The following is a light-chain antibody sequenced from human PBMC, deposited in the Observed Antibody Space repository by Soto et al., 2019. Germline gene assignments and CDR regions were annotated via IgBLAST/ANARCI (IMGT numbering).Light chain of an antibody. CDR1: SSNIGAGYD. V-gene: IGLV1-40*01. CDR2: GNS. CDR3: QSYDSSLSGSV. J-gene: IGLJ3*02. Sequence: QPVLTQPPSVSGAPGQRVTISCTGSSSNIGAGYDVHWYQQLPGTAPKLLIYGNSNRPSGVPDRFSGSKSGTSASLAITGLQAEDEADYYFQSYDSSLSGSVFCGGTKLTVL.